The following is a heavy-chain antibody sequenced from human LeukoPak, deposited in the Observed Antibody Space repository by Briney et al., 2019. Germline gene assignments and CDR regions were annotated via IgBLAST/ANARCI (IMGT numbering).Heavy chain of an antibody. Sequence: AGRSLRLSCAASGFTFSSYAMHWVRQAPGKGLEWVAVISYDGSNKNYADSVKGRFTISRDNSKNTLYLQMNSLRAEDTAVYYCARVTRIAAAFKGMDVWGQGTTVTVSS. CDR2: ISYDGSNK. V-gene: IGHV3-30*14. CDR1: GFTFSSYA. D-gene: IGHD6-13*01. CDR3: ARVTRIAAAFKGMDV. J-gene: IGHJ6*02.